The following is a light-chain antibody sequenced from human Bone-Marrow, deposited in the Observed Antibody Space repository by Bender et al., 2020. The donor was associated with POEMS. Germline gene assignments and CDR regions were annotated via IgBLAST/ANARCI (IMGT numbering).Light chain of an antibody. V-gene: IGLV2-14*03. J-gene: IGLJ2*01. Sequence: QSALTQPASVSGSPGQSITISCTGTSSDIGHYKYVSWYQQHPGEAPKLMIFDVTNRSSGASNRFSGSKSGNTASLTISGLQAEDEADYYCSAYGGVTTLPFGGGTRVIVL. CDR2: DVT. CDR3: SAYGGVTTLP. CDR1: SSDIGHYKY.